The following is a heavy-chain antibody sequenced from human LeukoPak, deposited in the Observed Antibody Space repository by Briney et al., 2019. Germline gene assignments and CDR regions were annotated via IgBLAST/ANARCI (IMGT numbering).Heavy chain of an antibody. CDR2: INAGNGNT. D-gene: IGHD3-10*01. J-gene: IGHJ4*02. Sequence: ASVKVSCKASGYTFTSYAMHWVRQAPGQRLEWMGWINAGNGNTKYSQKFQGRVTITRDTSASTAYMELSSLRSEDTAVYYCARVRTPRLYYYGSGSYIVDYWGQGTLVTVSS. V-gene: IGHV1-3*01. CDR3: ARVRTPRLYYYGSGSYIVDY. CDR1: GYTFTSYA.